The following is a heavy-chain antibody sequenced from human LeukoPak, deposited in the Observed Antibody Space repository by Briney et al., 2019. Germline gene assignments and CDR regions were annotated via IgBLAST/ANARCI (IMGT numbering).Heavy chain of an antibody. CDR2: IKQDGSEK. Sequence: GSLRLSCAASGFTFSSSWMSWVRQAPGKGLEWMANIKQDGSEKYYVDSVKGRFTISRDNAKNSLYLQMNSLRAEDTAVYYCARSAGDFWSGYFRGLWFDYWGQGTLVTVSS. J-gene: IGHJ4*02. CDR1: GFTFSSSW. D-gene: IGHD3-3*01. V-gene: IGHV3-7*01. CDR3: ARSAGDFWSGYFRGLWFDY.